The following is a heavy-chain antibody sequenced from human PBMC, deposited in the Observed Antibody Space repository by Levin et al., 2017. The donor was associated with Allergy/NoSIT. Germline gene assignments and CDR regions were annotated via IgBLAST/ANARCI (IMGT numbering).Heavy chain of an antibody. D-gene: IGHD1-26*01. V-gene: IGHV3-30-3*01. Sequence: AGGSLRLSCTASGFTFRTYAMHWVRQAPGKGLEWVALMSYDGGNLYYADSVKGRFTISRDNSNNALYLQMDSLRADDTAVYYCARDYRKWRYMDVWGKGTTVTVSS. J-gene: IGHJ6*03. CDR3: ARDYRKWRYMDV. CDR2: MSYDGGNL. CDR1: GFTFRTYA.